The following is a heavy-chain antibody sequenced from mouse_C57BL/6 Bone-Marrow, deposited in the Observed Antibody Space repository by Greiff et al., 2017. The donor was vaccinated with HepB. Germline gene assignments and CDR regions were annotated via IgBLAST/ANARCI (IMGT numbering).Heavy chain of an antibody. CDR3: TRDRFDYDFDY. V-gene: IGHV5-6*01. D-gene: IGHD2-14*01. Sequence: EVKLMQSGGDLVKPGGSLKLSCAASGFTFSTSGMSWVSQTPDKRLEWVATINTGGNYTYYPDSVKGRFTISKDTAKNTLFLLMNSLTSEDSAIYYCTRDRFDYDFDYWGQGTALTVSS. CDR1: GFTFSTSG. J-gene: IGHJ2*01. CDR2: INTGGNYT.